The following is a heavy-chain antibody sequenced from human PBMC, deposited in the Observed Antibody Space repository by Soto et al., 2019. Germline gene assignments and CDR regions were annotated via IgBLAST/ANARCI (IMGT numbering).Heavy chain of an antibody. D-gene: IGHD1-7*01. CDR3: ARELELRKVSGRWFDP. CDR2: IYYSGST. J-gene: IGHJ5*02. Sequence: QVQLQESGPGLVMPSQTLSLTCTVSGGSISSGGYYWSWIRQHPGKGLEWIGYIYYSGSTYYNPSLKSRVTISVDTSKNQFSLKLSSVTAADTAVYYCARELELRKVSGRWFDPWGQGTLVTVSS. CDR1: GGSISSGGYY. V-gene: IGHV4-31*03.